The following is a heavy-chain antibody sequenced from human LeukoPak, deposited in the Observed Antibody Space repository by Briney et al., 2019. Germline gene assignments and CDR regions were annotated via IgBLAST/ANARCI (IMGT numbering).Heavy chain of an antibody. J-gene: IGHJ5*02. D-gene: IGHD6-19*01. Sequence: GGSLRLSCAASGFTFSSYGMHWVRQAPGKGLEWVAVLWYDGSNKYYADSVKGRFTISRDNSKNTLYLQMNSLRAEDTAVYYCAKDKAGGGWFDPWGQGTLVTVSS. CDR1: GFTFSSYG. CDR2: LWYDGSNK. CDR3: AKDKAGGGWFDP. V-gene: IGHV3-33*06.